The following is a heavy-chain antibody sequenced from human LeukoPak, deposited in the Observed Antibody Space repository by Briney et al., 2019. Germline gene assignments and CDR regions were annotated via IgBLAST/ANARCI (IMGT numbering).Heavy chain of an antibody. CDR3: ARHIDGYSTSFDY. V-gene: IGHV5-10-1*01. D-gene: IGHD5-24*01. Sequence: GESLSISCKGSGYRFTSYWISWARQMPGKGLEWMGRIDPSDSYTNYSPSSQGHVTISADKSISTAYLQWSSLKASDTAMYYCARHIDGYSTSFDYWGQGTLVTVSS. CDR2: IDPSDSYT. J-gene: IGHJ4*02. CDR1: GYRFTSYW.